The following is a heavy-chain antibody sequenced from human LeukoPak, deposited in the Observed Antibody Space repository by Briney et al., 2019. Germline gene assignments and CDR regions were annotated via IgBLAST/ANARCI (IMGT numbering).Heavy chain of an antibody. J-gene: IGHJ4*02. D-gene: IGHD3-10*01. CDR1: GFDFSTYS. Sequence: GGSLRLSCAASGFDFSTYSMNWVRQAPGKGLEWVSSISSSSSYIYYADSVKGRFTISRDNAKNSLYLQMNSLRAEDTAVYYCARSSGSYSHDYWGQGTLVTVSS. CDR3: ARSSGSYSHDY. V-gene: IGHV3-21*01. CDR2: ISSSSSYI.